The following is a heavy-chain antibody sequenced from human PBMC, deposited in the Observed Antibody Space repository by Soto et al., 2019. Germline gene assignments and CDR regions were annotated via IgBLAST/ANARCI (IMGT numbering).Heavy chain of an antibody. Sequence: EVQLVESGGGLVQPGGSLRLSCAASGFTFSSYSKNWVRQAPGKGLEWVSYISSSSSTIYYADSVKGRFTISRDNAKNSLYLQMNSLRDEDTAVYYCARGRVGYCISTSCQGMDVWGQGTTVTVSS. CDR1: GFTFSSYS. J-gene: IGHJ6*02. D-gene: IGHD2-2*03. CDR2: ISSSSSTI. V-gene: IGHV3-48*02. CDR3: ARGRVGYCISTSCQGMDV.